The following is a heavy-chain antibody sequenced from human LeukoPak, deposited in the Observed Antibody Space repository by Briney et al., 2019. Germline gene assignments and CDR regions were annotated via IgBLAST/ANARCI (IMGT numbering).Heavy chain of an antibody. Sequence: GGSLRLSCAASGFTFSNAWMSWVRQAPGKGLEWVGRIKSKTDGGTTDYAAPVKGRFTISRDDAKNTLYLQMNSLKTEDTAAYYCTTVASIAARPGAFDIWGQGTMVTVSS. V-gene: IGHV3-15*01. CDR3: TTVASIAARPGAFDI. J-gene: IGHJ3*02. CDR2: IKSKTDGGTT. D-gene: IGHD6-6*01. CDR1: GFTFSNAW.